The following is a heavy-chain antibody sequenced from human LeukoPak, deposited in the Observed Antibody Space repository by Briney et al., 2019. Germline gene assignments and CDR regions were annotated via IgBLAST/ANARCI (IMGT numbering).Heavy chain of an antibody. CDR3: ARDGVMAETPFYFDS. CDR1: GFIFNSYG. Sequence: GGSLRLSCTGSGFIFNSYGINWVRQAPGKGLEWVAYISSSTSNIFYADSVKGRFAISRDHAKDSVLLQMNSLRVEDTALYFCARDGVMAETPFYFDSWGQGALVTVSS. J-gene: IGHJ4*02. D-gene: IGHD2-21*01. V-gene: IGHV3-48*01. CDR2: ISSSTSNI.